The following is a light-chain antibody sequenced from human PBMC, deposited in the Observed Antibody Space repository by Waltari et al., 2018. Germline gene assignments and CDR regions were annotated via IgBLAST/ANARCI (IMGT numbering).Light chain of an antibody. J-gene: IGLJ1*01. CDR3: QSYDSSLSGFYV. Sequence: QYVLTQPPSVSGAPGQRVTISCTGSSSNIGAGYDVHWYQKLPGTAPKLLIYDNTNRPSGVPDRFSGSKSGTSASLAITGLQAEDEADYYCQSYDSSLSGFYVFGTGTRVTVL. V-gene: IGLV1-40*01. CDR2: DNT. CDR1: SSNIGAGYD.